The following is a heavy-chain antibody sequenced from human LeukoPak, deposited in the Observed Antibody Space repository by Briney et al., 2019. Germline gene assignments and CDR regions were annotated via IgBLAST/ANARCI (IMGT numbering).Heavy chain of an antibody. Sequence: GGSLRLSCAASGFTFSSYGMHWVRQAPGKGLEWVSYISSSSSTIYYADSVKGRFTISRDNAKNSLYLQMNSLRAEDTAVYYCAKEPGEGAGSYYNYWGQGTLVTVSS. D-gene: IGHD3-10*01. J-gene: IGHJ4*02. V-gene: IGHV3-48*04. CDR1: GFTFSSYG. CDR3: AKEPGEGAGSYYNY. CDR2: ISSSSSTI.